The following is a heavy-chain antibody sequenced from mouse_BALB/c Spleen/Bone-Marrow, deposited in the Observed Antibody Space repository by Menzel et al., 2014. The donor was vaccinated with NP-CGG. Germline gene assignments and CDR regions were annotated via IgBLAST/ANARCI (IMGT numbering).Heavy chain of an antibody. J-gene: IGHJ4*01. V-gene: IGHV1-37*01. CDR2: INPYNGDT. CDR1: GYSFTGYF. D-gene: IGHD1-1*01. CDR3: AGVTTVVAKNYYYALDY. Sequence: DVHLGECGPELARPGASVKIPCKASGYSFTGYFMNWAKQSHGKSLEWIGSINPYNGDTFYNQKFKGNATLTVDKSPSTAHMQLLSLTSEDSAVYYCAGVTTVVAKNYYYALDYRRQGTPST.